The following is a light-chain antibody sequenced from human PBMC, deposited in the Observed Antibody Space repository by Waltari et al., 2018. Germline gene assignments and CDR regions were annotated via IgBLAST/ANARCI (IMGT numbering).Light chain of an antibody. CDR2: EAS. V-gene: IGKV3-11*01. CDR1: ESVSRY. Sequence: CRASESVSRYLAWYQQKPGQAPRLLIYEASNRATGIPARFSGSGSGTDFTLTISSLEPEDFAVYYCQHRSDWPLTFGGGDQGGDQT. CDR3: QHRSDWPLT. J-gene: IGKJ4*01.